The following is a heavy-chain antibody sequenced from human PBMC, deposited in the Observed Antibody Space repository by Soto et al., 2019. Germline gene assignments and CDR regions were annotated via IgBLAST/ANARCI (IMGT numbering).Heavy chain of an antibody. D-gene: IGHD3-22*01. CDR3: ARDLITMIVVAPFDP. Sequence: ASVKVSCKASGYTFTSYGISWVRQAPGQGIEWMGWISAYNGNTNYAQKLQGRVTMTTDTSTSTAYMELRSLRSDDTAVYYCARDLITMIVVAPFDPWGQGTLVTVSS. V-gene: IGHV1-18*01. J-gene: IGHJ5*02. CDR1: GYTFTSYG. CDR2: ISAYNGNT.